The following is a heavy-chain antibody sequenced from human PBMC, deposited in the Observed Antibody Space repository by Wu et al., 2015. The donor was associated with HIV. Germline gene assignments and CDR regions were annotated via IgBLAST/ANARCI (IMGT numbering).Heavy chain of an antibody. D-gene: IGHD1-26*01. J-gene: IGHJ4*02. CDR1: GGTFTRYA. Sequence: QVQVVQSGAEVKKPGSSVKVSCKVSGGTFTRYAIHWVRQAPGQGPEWMGRTIPIFGPTNYAQKFQGRVTITADESTNTAYMELSSLKSEDTAVYYCVRDVGPSYYFDYWGQGTLVTVSS. CDR2: TIPIFGPT. CDR3: VRDVGPSYYFDY. V-gene: IGHV1-69*12.